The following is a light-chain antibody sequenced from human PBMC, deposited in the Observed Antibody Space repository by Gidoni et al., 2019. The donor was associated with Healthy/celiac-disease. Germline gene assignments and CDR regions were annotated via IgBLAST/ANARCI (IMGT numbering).Light chain of an antibody. CDR1: PDMSNY. V-gene: IGKV1-33*01. J-gene: IGKJ3*01. Sequence: DIQMTQSPSSLSASVGDRVTITCQASPDMSNYLNWYQQKPGKAPKLLIYDASNLETGVPSMFSGSGSGTFFTFTISSLQPEDIATYYCQQYDNLPITFGPGTKVAIK. CDR2: DAS. CDR3: QQYDNLPIT.